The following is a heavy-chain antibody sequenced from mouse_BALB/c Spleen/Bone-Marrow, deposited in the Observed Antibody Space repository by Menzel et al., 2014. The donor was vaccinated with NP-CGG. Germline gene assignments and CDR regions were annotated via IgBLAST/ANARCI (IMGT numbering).Heavy chain of an antibody. J-gene: IGHJ2*01. CDR2: INPITGYI. Sequence: QVHVKQSGAELAKPGASVQLSCKASGYTFXSYWMHWVKQRPGQGLEWIGYINPITGYIEYNQKFKDKATLTADRSSSTAYMQLSSLTSEDSAVYYCARSKYGNYVGFDYWGQGTTLTVSS. CDR3: ARSKYGNYVGFDY. V-gene: IGHV1-7*01. D-gene: IGHD2-10*02. CDR1: GYTFXSYW.